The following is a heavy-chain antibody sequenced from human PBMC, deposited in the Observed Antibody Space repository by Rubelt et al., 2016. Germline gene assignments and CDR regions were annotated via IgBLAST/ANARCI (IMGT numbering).Heavy chain of an antibody. CDR1: GRSFSGYY. V-gene: IGHV4-34*01. J-gene: IGHJ4*02. Sequence: QVQLQQWGAGLLKPSETLSLTCAVYGRSFSGYYWSWIRQPPGKGLEWIGEINHSGSTNYNPFFKSRVFISVETSKSQFFRRLSAVTAADTAVYYCGRAAYYYESSGYLDYWGQGTLVTVPS. CDR3: GRAAYYYESSGYLDY. CDR2: INHSGST. D-gene: IGHD3-22*01.